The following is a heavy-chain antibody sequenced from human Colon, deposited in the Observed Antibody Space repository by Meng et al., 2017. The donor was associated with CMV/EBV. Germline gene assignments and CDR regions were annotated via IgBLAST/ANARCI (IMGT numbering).Heavy chain of an antibody. CDR2: IHASGTT. CDR1: GVSVSTNI. Sequence: GSLRLSCAASGVSVSTNIMNWVRQAPGKGLEWVSLIHASGTTYYADSVKGRFTISRDDSKNTLYLQMNSLRAEDTAVYYCARKPNYLGMDVWGHGTTVTVSS. CDR3: ARKPNYLGMDV. V-gene: IGHV3-53*01. J-gene: IGHJ6*02.